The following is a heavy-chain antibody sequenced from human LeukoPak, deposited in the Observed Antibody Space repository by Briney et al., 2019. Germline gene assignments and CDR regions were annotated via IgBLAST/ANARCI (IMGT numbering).Heavy chain of an antibody. D-gene: IGHD3-22*01. Sequence: ASVKVSCKASGYTFTSYDINWVRQATGQGLEWMGWMNPNSGNTGYAQKFQGRVTMTRNTSISTAYMELSSLRSEDTAVYYCATEQYYYDSSGYYYQDYWGQGTLVTVSS. V-gene: IGHV1-8*01. CDR1: GYTFTSYD. CDR2: MNPNSGNT. CDR3: ATEQYYYDSSGYYYQDY. J-gene: IGHJ4*02.